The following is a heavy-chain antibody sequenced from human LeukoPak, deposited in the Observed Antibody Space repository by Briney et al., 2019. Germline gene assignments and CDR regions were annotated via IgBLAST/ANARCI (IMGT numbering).Heavy chain of an antibody. D-gene: IGHD3-22*01. CDR2: ISGSGGST. J-gene: IGHJ4*02. V-gene: IGHV3-23*01. CDR1: GFTFSSYA. CDR3: AKSVYYYDSSGYVY. Sequence: GGSLRLSCAASGFTFSSYAMSWFRQAPGKGLEWVSAISGSGGSTYYADSVKGRFTISRDNSKNTLYLQMNSLRAEDTAVYYCAKSVYYYDSSGYVYWGQGTLVTVSS.